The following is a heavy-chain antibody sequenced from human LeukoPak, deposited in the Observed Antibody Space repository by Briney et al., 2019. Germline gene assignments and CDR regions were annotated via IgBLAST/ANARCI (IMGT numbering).Heavy chain of an antibody. J-gene: IGHJ3*01. CDR3: ARDRDCSRTSCFNAFDV. CDR2: ISHDGNDQ. D-gene: IGHD2-2*01. Sequence: GGSLRLSCAASGFTFSTYEMHWVRQAPGKGLEWVAVISHDGNDQYYGDSVKGRFTISRDNSKNALYLQMNSLRLEDTAVYYCARDRDCSRTSCFNAFDVWGPGTMAIVSS. CDR1: GFTFSTYE. V-gene: IGHV3-30*04.